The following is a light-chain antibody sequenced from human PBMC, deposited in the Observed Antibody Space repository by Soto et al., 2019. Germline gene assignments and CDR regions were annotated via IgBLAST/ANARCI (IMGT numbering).Light chain of an antibody. J-gene: IGLJ3*02. CDR2: VDSDGSH. CDR3: QTWGTGTWV. Sequence: QLVVTQSPSASASLGASVRLTCTLSSGHSSYAIAWHQQQPEKGPRYLMKVDSDGSHINGDGIPDRFSGSSSGAERYLTISSLQSEDEADYYCQTWGTGTWVFGGGTKLTVL. CDR1: SGHSSYA. V-gene: IGLV4-69*01.